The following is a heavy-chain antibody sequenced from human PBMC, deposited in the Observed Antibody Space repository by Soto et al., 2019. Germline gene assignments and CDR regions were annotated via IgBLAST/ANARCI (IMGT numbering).Heavy chain of an antibody. J-gene: IGHJ3*02. Sequence: QVQLQQWGAGLLKPSETLSLTCAVFGGSVNSGNYYWSWIRQPPGKGLEWIGEMSHSGGTHFNPSLKRRVTISVDTSKNQFYLKMSSVTAADTALYYCARVERGTATTVVDAFDIWGPGTMVTVSS. D-gene: IGHD1-1*01. V-gene: IGHV4-34*01. CDR1: GGSVNSGNYY. CDR3: ARVERGTATTVVDAFDI. CDR2: MSHSGGT.